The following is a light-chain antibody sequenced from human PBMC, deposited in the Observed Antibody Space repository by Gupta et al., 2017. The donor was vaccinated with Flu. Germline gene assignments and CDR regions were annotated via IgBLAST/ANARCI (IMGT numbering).Light chain of an antibody. J-gene: IGKJ3*01. CDR3: QQYCRSPVT. V-gene: IGKV3-20*01. CDR1: QSLSSSY. CDR2: DAS. Sequence: EIVLTQSPGTLSLSPGERATLSCRASQSLSSSYLAWYQQRPDQTPRLLIYDASRRATGIPDRFSGSGSGADFTLTISRLEPEDFAVYYCQQYCRSPVTFGPGTKVDIK.